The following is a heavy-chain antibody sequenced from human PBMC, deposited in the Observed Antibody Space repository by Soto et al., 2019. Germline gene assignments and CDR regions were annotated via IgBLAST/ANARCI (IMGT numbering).Heavy chain of an antibody. Sequence: ASVKVSCKASGYTFTSYYMHWVRQAPGQGLEWMGIINPSGGSTSYAQKFQGRVTMTRDTSTSTVYMELSSLRSEDTAVYYCARDKDRAQLGGNYYYILDVWGQGTTVTVSS. J-gene: IGHJ6*02. CDR2: INPSGGST. D-gene: IGHD3-10*01. V-gene: IGHV1-46*01. CDR1: GYTFTSYY. CDR3: ARDKDRAQLGGNYYYILDV.